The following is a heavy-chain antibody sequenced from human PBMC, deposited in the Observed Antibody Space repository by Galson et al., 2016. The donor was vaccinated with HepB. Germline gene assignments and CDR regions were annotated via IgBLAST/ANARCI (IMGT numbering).Heavy chain of an antibody. CDR2: ISLDSVNV. CDR1: GFIFEDYA. J-gene: IGHJ4*02. D-gene: IGHD3-16*02. Sequence: SLRLSCATSGFIFEDYAMHWVRRAPGKGLEWVSSISLDSVNVDYADSVKGRFIISRDNAKKSLYLQMNSLRIEDTAVYHCVSGNYRVQWGQGTLVTVSS. V-gene: IGHV3-9*01. CDR3: VSGNYRVQ.